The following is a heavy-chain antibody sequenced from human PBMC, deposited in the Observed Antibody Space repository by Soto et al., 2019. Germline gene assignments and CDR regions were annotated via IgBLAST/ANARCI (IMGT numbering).Heavy chain of an antibody. V-gene: IGHV3-33*01. CDR3: AREGSTVTTLSFDY. Sequence: QVQLVESGGGVVQPGRSLRLSCAASGFTFSSYGMHWVRQAPGKGLEWVAVIWYDGSNKYYADSMKGRFTISRDNSKNTLYLQMNSLRAEDTAVYYCAREGSTVTTLSFDYWGQGTLVTVSS. D-gene: IGHD4-17*01. CDR2: IWYDGSNK. J-gene: IGHJ4*02. CDR1: GFTFSSYG.